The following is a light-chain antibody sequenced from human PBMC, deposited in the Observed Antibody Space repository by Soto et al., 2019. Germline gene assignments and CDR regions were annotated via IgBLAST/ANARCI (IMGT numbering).Light chain of an antibody. CDR2: DAS. Sequence: EIVLTQFPATLSLSTGEGATLSCRASQSVSSYLAWYQQKPGQAPRLLIYDASNRATGIPARFSGSGSGTDFTLTISILEPEDFAVYYCQQRSNWPLTFGGGTKVDIK. CDR3: QQRSNWPLT. V-gene: IGKV3-11*01. J-gene: IGKJ4*01. CDR1: QSVSSY.